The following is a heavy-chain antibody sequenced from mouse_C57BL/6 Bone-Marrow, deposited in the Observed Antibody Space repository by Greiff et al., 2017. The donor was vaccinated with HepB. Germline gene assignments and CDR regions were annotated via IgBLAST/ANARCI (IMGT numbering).Heavy chain of an antibody. Sequence: QVQLQQSGAELARPGASVKLSCKASGYTFTSYGISWVKQRTGQGLEWIGEIYPRSGNTYYNEKFKGKATLTADKSSSTAYMELRSLTSEDSAVSFCANYGSSPWYFDDWGTGTTVTVSS. V-gene: IGHV1-81*01. J-gene: IGHJ1*03. D-gene: IGHD1-1*01. CDR1: GYTFTSYG. CDR3: ANYGSSPWYFDD. CDR2: IYPRSGNT.